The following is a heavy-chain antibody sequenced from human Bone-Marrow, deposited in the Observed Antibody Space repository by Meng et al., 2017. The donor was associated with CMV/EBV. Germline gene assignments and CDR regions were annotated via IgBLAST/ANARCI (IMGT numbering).Heavy chain of an antibody. CDR1: GGSMKRNTYY. D-gene: IGHD1-26*01. CDR2: IYYSGST. Sequence: SETLSLTCTVSGGSMKRNTYYWGWIRQPPGKGLEWIGSIYYSGSTYYNPSLKSRVTISVDTSKNQFSLKLSSVTAADTAVYYCAGSRVGALYYYYYGMDVWGQGTTVTVSS. CDR3: AGSRVGALYYYYYGMDV. J-gene: IGHJ6*02. V-gene: IGHV4-39*01.